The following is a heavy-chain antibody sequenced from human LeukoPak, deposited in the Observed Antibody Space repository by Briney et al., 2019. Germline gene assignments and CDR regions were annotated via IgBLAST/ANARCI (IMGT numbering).Heavy chain of an antibody. V-gene: IGHV3-23*01. J-gene: IGHJ6*03. CDR2: ISGSGGST. CDR1: GFTFSRYW. CDR3: AKDPTYYYYMDV. Sequence: GGSLRLSCAASGFTFSRYWMSWVRQAPGKGLECVSAISGSGGSTYYADSVKGRFTISRDNSKNTLYLQMNSLRAEDTAVYYCAKDPTYYYYMDVWGKGTTVTVSS. D-gene: IGHD4-11*01.